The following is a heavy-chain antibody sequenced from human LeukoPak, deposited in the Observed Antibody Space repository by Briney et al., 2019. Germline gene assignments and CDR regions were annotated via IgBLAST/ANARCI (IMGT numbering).Heavy chain of an antibody. Sequence: GGSLRLSCAASGFTFSSYSMNWVRQAPGKGLEWASSISSSSYIYYADSVKGRFTISRDNAKNSLYLQMNSLRAEDTAVYYCARDSLEDYVWGSYRYWFDYWGQGTLVTVSS. CDR2: ISSSSYI. J-gene: IGHJ4*02. D-gene: IGHD3-16*02. CDR3: ARDSLEDYVWGSYRYWFDY. V-gene: IGHV3-21*01. CDR1: GFTFSSYS.